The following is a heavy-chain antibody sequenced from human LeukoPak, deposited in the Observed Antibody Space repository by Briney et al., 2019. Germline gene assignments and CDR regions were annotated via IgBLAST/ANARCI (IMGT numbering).Heavy chain of an antibody. J-gene: IGHJ4*02. Sequence: GSLRLSCAASGFTFSNYAMSWVRQAPGKVLEWVSAITGSGGNTYYADSVKGRFTISRDNSKNTVFLQMNSLRAEDTAVYYCAKWGDYDALTGYYVSDYWGQGTLVTVSS. CDR1: GFTFSNYA. CDR3: AKWGDYDALTGYYVSDY. V-gene: IGHV3-23*01. D-gene: IGHD3-9*01. CDR2: ITGSGGNT.